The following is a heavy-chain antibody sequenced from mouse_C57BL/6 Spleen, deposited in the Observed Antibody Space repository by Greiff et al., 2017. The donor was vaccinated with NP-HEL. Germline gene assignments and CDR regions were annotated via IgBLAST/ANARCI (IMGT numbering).Heavy chain of an antibody. Sequence: VQLQQPGAELVMPGASVKLSCKASGYTFTSYWMHWVKQRPGQGLEWIGEIDPSDSYTNYNQKFKGKSTLTVDKSSSTAYMQLSSLTSEDSAVDYCARGTGTDYYAMDYWGQGTSVTVSS. D-gene: IGHD4-1*01. J-gene: IGHJ4*01. V-gene: IGHV1-69*01. CDR3: ARGTGTDYYAMDY. CDR2: IDPSDSYT. CDR1: GYTFTSYW.